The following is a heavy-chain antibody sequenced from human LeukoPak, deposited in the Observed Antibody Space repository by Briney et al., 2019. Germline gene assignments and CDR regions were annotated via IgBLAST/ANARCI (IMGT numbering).Heavy chain of an antibody. Sequence: ASVKVSCKASGYTFTGYYMHWVRQAPGQGLEWMGWINPNSGGTNYAQKFQGRVTMTRDTSISTAYMELSRLRSDDTAVYYCARNLIAVAEDWFDPWGQGTLVTVSS. CDR1: GYTFTGYY. CDR3: ARNLIAVAEDWFDP. D-gene: IGHD6-19*01. V-gene: IGHV1-2*02. J-gene: IGHJ5*02. CDR2: INPNSGGT.